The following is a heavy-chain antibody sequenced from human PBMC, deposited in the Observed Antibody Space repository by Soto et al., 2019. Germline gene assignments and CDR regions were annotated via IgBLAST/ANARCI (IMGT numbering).Heavy chain of an antibody. CDR3: ARRADYGEFDY. D-gene: IGHD4-17*01. Sequence: PSETLSLTCTVSGCSISSYYWSWIRQPPGKGLEWIGYIYYSGSTNYNPSLKSRVTISVDTSKNQFSLKLSSVTAADTAVYYCARRADYGEFDYWGQGTLVTVSS. CDR2: IYYSGST. V-gene: IGHV4-59*08. J-gene: IGHJ4*02. CDR1: GCSISSYY.